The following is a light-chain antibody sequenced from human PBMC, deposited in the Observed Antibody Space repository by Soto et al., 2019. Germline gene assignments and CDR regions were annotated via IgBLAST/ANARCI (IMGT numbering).Light chain of an antibody. CDR3: QQRSNWPRT. V-gene: IGKV3-11*01. CDR1: QNISNY. CDR2: DVS. J-gene: IGKJ1*01. Sequence: IVLIQSPATLSVSPGERATLSCRASQNISNYLIRYQQKPGQAPRLLIYDVSNRATDIPARFSGSGSGTDFTLTISSLEPEDLAVYYCQQRSNWPRTFGQGTKVDIK.